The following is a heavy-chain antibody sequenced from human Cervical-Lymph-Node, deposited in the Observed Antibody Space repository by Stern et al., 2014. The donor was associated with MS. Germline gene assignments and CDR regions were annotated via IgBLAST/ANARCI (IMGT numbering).Heavy chain of an antibody. Sequence: VQLVESGPGLVKPSQTLSLTCSVSGDSISSGGYYWNWIRQPAGKGLEWIGRIYTTGSTNLNPSLHSRVTMSVDTSKNQFSLQLRSVTAADTAVYYCARDRQWLIDYWGQGTLVTVSS. CDR1: GDSISSGGYY. J-gene: IGHJ4*02. CDR3: ARDRQWLIDY. D-gene: IGHD6-19*01. V-gene: IGHV4-61*02. CDR2: IYTTGST.